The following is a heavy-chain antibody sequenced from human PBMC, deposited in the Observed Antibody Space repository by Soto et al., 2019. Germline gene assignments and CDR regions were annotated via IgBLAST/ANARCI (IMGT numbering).Heavy chain of an antibody. CDR2: IGTAGDT. CDR1: GFTFSSYD. V-gene: IGHV3-13*01. CDR3: ARGSKYSSSWYIGY. J-gene: IGHJ4*02. Sequence: EVQLVESGGGLVQPGGSLRLSCAASGFTFSSYDMHWVRQATGKGLEWVSAIGTAGDTYYPGSVKGRFTTSRENAKNSLYLQMNSLRAGDTAVYYCARGSKYSSSWYIGYWGQGTLVTVSS. D-gene: IGHD6-13*01.